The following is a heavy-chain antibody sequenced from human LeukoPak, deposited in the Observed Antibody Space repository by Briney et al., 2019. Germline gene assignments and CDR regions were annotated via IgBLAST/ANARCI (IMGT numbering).Heavy chain of an antibody. CDR2: INPNSGNT. CDR3: ALSFRDILTGYSYGMDV. V-gene: IGHV1-8*01. J-gene: IGHJ6*02. Sequence: ASVKVSCKASGYTFTSYDINWVRQATGQGLEWMGWINPNSGNTGYAQKFQGRVTMTRNTSISTAYMELSSLRSEDTAVYYCALSFRDILTGYSYGMDVWGQGTTVTVSS. CDR1: GYTFTSYD. D-gene: IGHD3-9*01.